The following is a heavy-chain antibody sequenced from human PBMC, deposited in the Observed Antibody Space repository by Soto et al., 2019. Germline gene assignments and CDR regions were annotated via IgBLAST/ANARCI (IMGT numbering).Heavy chain of an antibody. V-gene: IGHV3-30-3*01. Sequence: VGSLRLSCAASGFTFSSYAMHWVRQAPGKGLEWVAVISYDGSNKYYADSVKGRFTTSRDNSKNTLYLQMNSLRAEDTAVYYCARVASYYGSGSYYNGKDYYYGMDVWGQGTTVTVSS. CDR1: GFTFSSYA. D-gene: IGHD3-10*01. CDR3: ARVASYYGSGSYYNGKDYYYGMDV. CDR2: ISYDGSNK. J-gene: IGHJ6*02.